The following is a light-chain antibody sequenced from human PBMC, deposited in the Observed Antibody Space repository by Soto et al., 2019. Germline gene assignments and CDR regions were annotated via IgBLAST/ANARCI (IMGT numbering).Light chain of an antibody. CDR1: QSVSSTY. CDR2: GAS. CDR3: QQYDNSIT. J-gene: IGKJ5*01. V-gene: IGKV3-20*01. Sequence: PGETATLSCRARQSVSSTYLAWYHQKPGQAPRLLIFGASRRATGIPDRFSGSGSGTDFTLTISRLEPEDFAVYYCQQYDNSITFGQGTRLEIE.